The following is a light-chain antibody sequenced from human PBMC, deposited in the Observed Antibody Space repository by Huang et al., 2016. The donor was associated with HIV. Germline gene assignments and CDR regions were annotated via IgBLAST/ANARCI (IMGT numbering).Light chain of an antibody. CDR1: QIVSSN. CDR3: QQYNNWPLT. J-gene: IGKJ4*01. Sequence: EIVMTQSPATLSVSPGERATLSCRASQIVSSNLAWYQQKPGQAPRRRIYGSSTRATGIPARFSGSGSGTEFTLTISSLQSEDFAVYSCQQYNNWPLTFGGGTKVEIK. V-gene: IGKV3-15*01. CDR2: GSS.